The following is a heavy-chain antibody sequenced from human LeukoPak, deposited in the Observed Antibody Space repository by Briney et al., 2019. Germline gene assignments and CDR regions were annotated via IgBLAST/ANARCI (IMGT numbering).Heavy chain of an antibody. D-gene: IGHD3-22*01. J-gene: IGHJ6*03. CDR2: INHSGST. CDR3: ARGGYYDSSGYYYYYYYMDV. Sequence: PSETLSLTCAVYGGSFSGYYWSWIRQPPGKGLEWIGEINHSGSTNYNPSLKSRATISVDTSKNQFSLKLSSVTAADTAVYYCARGGYYDSSGYYYYYYYMDVWGKGTTVTVSS. V-gene: IGHV4-34*01. CDR1: GGSFSGYY.